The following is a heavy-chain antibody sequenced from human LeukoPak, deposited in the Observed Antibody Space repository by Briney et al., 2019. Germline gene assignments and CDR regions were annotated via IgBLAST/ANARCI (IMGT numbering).Heavy chain of an antibody. CDR3: ARHGDNDYFDY. J-gene: IGHJ4*02. CDR1: GGSISTYY. Sequence: PSETLSLTCTVSGGSISTYYWNWIRQPPGKGLEWIGSIYYSGNTHYNPSLKSRVTISVDTSKNQFSLKLSSVTAADTAVYYCARHGDNDYFDYWGQGTLVTVSS. D-gene: IGHD7-27*01. CDR2: IYYSGNT. V-gene: IGHV4-59*05.